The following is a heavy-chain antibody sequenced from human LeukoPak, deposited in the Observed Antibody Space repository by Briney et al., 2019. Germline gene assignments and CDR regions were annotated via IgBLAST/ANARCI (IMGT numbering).Heavy chain of an antibody. J-gene: IGHJ4*02. CDR1: GFTFTSHA. D-gene: IGHD1-14*01. CDR3: ARSNQADDY. V-gene: IGHV3-74*01. Sequence: GGSLRLSCAASGFTFTSHAMTWVRQAPGKGLEWVARINPGGSSITYADSVKGRFTISRDNAKNTLYLQMDSLRAEDTGVYYCARSNQADDYWGQGTLVTVSS. CDR2: INPGGSSI.